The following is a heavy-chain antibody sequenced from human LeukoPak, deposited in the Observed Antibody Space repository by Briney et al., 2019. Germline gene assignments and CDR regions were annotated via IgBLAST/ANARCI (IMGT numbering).Heavy chain of an antibody. V-gene: IGHV4-59*01. CDR1: GGSISSYY. D-gene: IGHD6-19*01. Sequence: SETLSLTCTVSGGSISSYYWSWIRQPPGKGLEWIGYIYYSGRTNYNPSLKSRVTILIDTSKNQFSLKLSSVTAADTAVYYCARVGSGCFDHWGQGTLVTVSS. CDR2: IYYSGRT. J-gene: IGHJ4*02. CDR3: ARVGSGCFDH.